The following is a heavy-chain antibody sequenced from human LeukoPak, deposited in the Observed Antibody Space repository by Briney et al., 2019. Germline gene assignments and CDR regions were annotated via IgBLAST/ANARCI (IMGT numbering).Heavy chain of an antibody. CDR3: ASLLDYYGSGSYYPTSGMDV. J-gene: IGHJ6*04. D-gene: IGHD3-10*01. V-gene: IGHV3-30*04. Sequence: GRSLRLSCAASGFTFSSYAMHWVRQAPGKGLEWVAVISYDGSNKYYADSVKGRFTISRDNSKNTLYLQMNSLRAEDTAVYHCASLLDYYGSGSYYPTSGMDVWGKGTTVTVSS. CDR2: ISYDGSNK. CDR1: GFTFSSYA.